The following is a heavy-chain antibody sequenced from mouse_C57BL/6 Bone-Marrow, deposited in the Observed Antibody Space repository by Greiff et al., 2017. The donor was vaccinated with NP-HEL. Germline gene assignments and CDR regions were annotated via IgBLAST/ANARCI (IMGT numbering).Heavy chain of an antibody. CDR3: ARGDYDAWFAY. J-gene: IGHJ3*01. Sequence: QVQLQQSGAELVRPGTSVKMSCKASGYTFTNYWIGWAKQRPGHGLEWIGDIYPGGGYTNYNEKFKGKATLTADKSSSTAYMQFSSLTSEDSAIYYCARGDYDAWFAYWGQGTPVTVSA. CDR1: GYTFTNYW. V-gene: IGHV1-63*01. CDR2: IYPGGGYT. D-gene: IGHD2-4*01.